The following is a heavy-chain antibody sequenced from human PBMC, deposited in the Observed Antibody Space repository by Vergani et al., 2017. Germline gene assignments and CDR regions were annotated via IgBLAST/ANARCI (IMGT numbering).Heavy chain of an antibody. D-gene: IGHD2-21*01. J-gene: IGHJ5*01. CDR1: GFSFSGYW. Sequence: EVQLVESGGGLIHPGGSLRLSCEGSGFSFSGYWMHWVRQSPEKGLVWVSRINSDGSITNYADSGKGRFTISRDNAKNTLYLEMNSLRGDDTAIYYCVRARCGGPCFMSNWFDSWGQGTLVTVSS. CDR3: VRARCGGPCFMSNWFDS. V-gene: IGHV3-74*01. CDR2: INSDGSIT.